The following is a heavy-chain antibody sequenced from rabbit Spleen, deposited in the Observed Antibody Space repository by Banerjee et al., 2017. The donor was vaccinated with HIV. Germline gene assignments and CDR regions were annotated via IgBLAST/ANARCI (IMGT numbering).Heavy chain of an antibody. CDR2: IDPVFGIT. CDR1: GFTLSSYH. Sequence: QLVESGGGLVQPGGSLKLSCKASGFTLSSYHMNWVRQAPGKGLEWIGYIDPVFGITYYANWVNGRFSISRENAQNTVFLQMTSLTAADTATYFCARDGAGGSYFALWGPGTLVTVS. V-gene: IGHV1S7*01. J-gene: IGHJ4*01. D-gene: IGHD8-1*01. CDR3: ARDGAGGSYFAL.